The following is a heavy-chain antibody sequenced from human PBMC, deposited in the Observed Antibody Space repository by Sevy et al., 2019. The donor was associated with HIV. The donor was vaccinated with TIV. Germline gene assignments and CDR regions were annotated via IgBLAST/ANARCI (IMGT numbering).Heavy chain of an antibody. CDR2: INTYNGNT. CDR1: GYTFTTYG. D-gene: IGHD2-2*03. Sequence: ASVKVSCKPSGYTFTTYGITWVRQAPGQGLEWMGWINTYNGNTNYAQKFQGRVTMTRDTSTSTAYMELRSLTSDDTAVYYCARVPHGYCSSTSCPNWFDPWGQGTLVTVSS. V-gene: IGHV1-18*01. CDR3: ARVPHGYCSSTSCPNWFDP. J-gene: IGHJ5*02.